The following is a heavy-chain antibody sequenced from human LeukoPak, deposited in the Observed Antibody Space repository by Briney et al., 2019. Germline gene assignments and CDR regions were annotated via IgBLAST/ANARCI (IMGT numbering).Heavy chain of an antibody. Sequence: ASVKVSCKASGYTFTSYGISWVRQAPGQGLEWMGWISAYNGNTNYAQKLQGRVTKTTDTSTSTAYMELRSLRSDDTAVYYCARVGYYYDSSGYSFYFDYWGQGTLVTVSS. V-gene: IGHV1-18*01. CDR3: ARVGYYYDSSGYSFYFDY. D-gene: IGHD3-22*01. CDR1: GYTFTSYG. J-gene: IGHJ4*02. CDR2: ISAYNGNT.